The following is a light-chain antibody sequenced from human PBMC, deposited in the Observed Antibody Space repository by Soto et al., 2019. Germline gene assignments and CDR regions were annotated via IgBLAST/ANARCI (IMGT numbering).Light chain of an antibody. CDR1: SSDVGGYNY. V-gene: IGLV2-14*01. Sequence: QSALTQPASVSGSPGQSITISCTGTSSDVGGYNYVSWYQQHPGKAPKLMIYDVSNRPSGVSNRFSGSKSGNTASLTISGLQDEDGADYYCSSYTSSSTLVVFGGGTKLTVL. CDR3: SSYTSSSTLVV. J-gene: IGLJ2*01. CDR2: DVS.